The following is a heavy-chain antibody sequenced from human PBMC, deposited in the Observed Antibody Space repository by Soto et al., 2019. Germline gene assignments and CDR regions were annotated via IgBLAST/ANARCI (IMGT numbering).Heavy chain of an antibody. D-gene: IGHD3-22*01. V-gene: IGHV5-51*01. CDR2: IFPSDSDT. CDR1: GYRFTSYW. CDR3: ARKDKSGYFNWFDP. Sequence: LGESLKISCRTSGYRFTSYWIAWVRQMPGKGLEWMGIIFPSDSDTRYSPSFQGQVTISADRSTSTVFLQRASLKASDTAVYFCARKDKSGYFNWFDPWGQGTLVTVSS. J-gene: IGHJ5*02.